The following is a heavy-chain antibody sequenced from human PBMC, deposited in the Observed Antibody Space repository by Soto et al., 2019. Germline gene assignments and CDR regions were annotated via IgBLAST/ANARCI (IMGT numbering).Heavy chain of an antibody. CDR1: AFSCSNEA. V-gene: IGHV3-23*01. D-gene: IGHD3-3*01. CDR2: ISGSASAT. J-gene: IGHJ4*02. CDR3: AKGMANTVFGVATRFDF. Sequence: PLSLSCASSAFSCSNEAMSWVGESPGKGLEWVSLISGSASATHYADSVKGRFTISRDNSKRTVYLQLNSLRAEDTAVYYCAKGMANTVFGVATRFDFWGRGTLVTVSS.